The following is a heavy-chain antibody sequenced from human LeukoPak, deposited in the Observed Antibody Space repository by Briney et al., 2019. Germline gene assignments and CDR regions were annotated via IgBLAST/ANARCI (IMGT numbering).Heavy chain of an antibody. CDR1: GFTFSSYW. V-gene: IGHV3-7*01. CDR2: IKQEGSEK. D-gene: IGHD1-26*01. J-gene: IGHJ4*02. Sequence: PGGSLRLSCAASGFTFSSYWMSWVRQAPGKGLEWVANIKQEGSEKYYVDSVKGRFTISRDNAKNSLFLQMNSLRAEDTALYYCARDLSGWELQEYWGQGTLVTVSS. CDR3: ARDLSGWELQEY.